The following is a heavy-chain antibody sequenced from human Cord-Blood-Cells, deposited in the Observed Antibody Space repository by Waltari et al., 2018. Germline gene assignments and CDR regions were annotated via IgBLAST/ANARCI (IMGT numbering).Heavy chain of an antibody. CDR3: ARHRYDYVWGSYRDAFDI. CDR1: GGSISSYS. D-gene: IGHD3-16*02. V-gene: IGHV4-59*01. Sequence: QVQLQESGPGLVKPSETLSLTCTVSGGSISSYSWCWIRQPPGKGLEWIGYIYYSGSTNYNPSLKSRVTISVDTSKNQFSLKLSSVTAADTAVYYCARHRYDYVWGSYRDAFDIWGQGTMVTVSS. CDR2: IYYSGST. J-gene: IGHJ3*02.